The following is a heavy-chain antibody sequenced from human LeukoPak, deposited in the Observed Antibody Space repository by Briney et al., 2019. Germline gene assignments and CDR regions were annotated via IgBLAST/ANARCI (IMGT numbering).Heavy chain of an antibody. J-gene: IGHJ6*03. CDR2: INHSGST. CDR1: GGSFSGYY. V-gene: IGHV4-34*01. Sequence: PSETLSLTCAVYGGSFSGYYWSWIRQPPGKGLEWIGEINHSGSTNYNPSLKSRVTISVDTSKNQFSLKLSSVTAADTAVYYCARRGGERGSSWYYYYYMDVWGKGTTVTVSS. CDR3: ARRGGERGSSWYYYYYMDV. D-gene: IGHD6-13*01.